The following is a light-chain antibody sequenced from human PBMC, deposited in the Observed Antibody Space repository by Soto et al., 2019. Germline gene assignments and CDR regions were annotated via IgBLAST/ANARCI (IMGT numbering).Light chain of an antibody. CDR2: EVT. J-gene: IGLJ2*01. Sequence: QSVLTQPRSVSGSPGQSVTISCTGSSSDVGAYDHVSWYQQHPGKAPKLVIYEVTERPSGVPDRFSGSKSGSTAPLTISGLHTDDDEDFYCSSVSATSHVVFGGGTKLTVL. V-gene: IGLV2-11*01. CDR3: SSVSATSHVV. CDR1: SSDVGAYDH.